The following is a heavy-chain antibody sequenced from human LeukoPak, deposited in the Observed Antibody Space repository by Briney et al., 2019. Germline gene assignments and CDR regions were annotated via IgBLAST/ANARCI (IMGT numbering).Heavy chain of an antibody. V-gene: IGHV4-4*07. CDR3: VRDRRGDYGVDY. CDR2: CCPSGNP. Sequence: SETLSLTCIVSGDSISSYSWSWIRQPAGKGLEWIGRCCPSGNPNYNPSLQSRVTMSVDTSKSQFSLKMTSVTAADTAVYCCVRDRRGDYGVDYWGQGTLVTVSS. J-gene: IGHJ4*02. D-gene: IGHD4-17*01. CDR1: GDSISSYS.